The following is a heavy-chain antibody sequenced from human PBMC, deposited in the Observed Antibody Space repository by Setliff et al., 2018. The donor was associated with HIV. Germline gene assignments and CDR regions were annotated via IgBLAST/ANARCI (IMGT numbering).Heavy chain of an antibody. D-gene: IGHD5-18*01. J-gene: IGHJ4*02. Sequence: ASVKVSCKASGYTFTSYGISWVRQAPGQGLEWMGIINPSGGSTSYAQKFQGRVTMTRDTSTSTVYMELSSLRSEDTAVYYCARSAWIQLWYPPDYWGQGTLVTVSS. V-gene: IGHV1-46*01. CDR2: INPSGGST. CDR1: GYTFTSYG. CDR3: ARSAWIQLWYPPDY.